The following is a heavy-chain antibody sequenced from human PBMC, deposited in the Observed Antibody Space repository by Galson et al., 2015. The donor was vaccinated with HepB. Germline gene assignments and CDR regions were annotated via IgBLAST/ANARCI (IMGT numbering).Heavy chain of an antibody. CDR3: ARDASNTGSITIFGVADKTPTQYNWFDP. CDR1: GGSISSYY. D-gene: IGHD3-3*01. Sequence: ETLSLTCTVSGGSISSYYWSWIRQPAGKGLEWIGRIYTSGSTNYNPSLKSRVTMSVDTSKNQFSLKLSSVTAADTAVYYCARDASNTGSITIFGVADKTPTQYNWFDPWGQGTLVTVSS. V-gene: IGHV4-4*07. J-gene: IGHJ5*02. CDR2: IYTSGST.